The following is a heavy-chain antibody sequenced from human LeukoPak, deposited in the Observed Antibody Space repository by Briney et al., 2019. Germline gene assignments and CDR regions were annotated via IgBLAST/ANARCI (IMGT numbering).Heavy chain of an antibody. CDR3: ARDPNGDYAGDY. D-gene: IGHD4-17*01. V-gene: IGHV1-18*01. Sequence: ASVKVSCKASGYTFTSYGISWVRQARGQGREGMGWISAYNGNTNYAQKLQGRVTMTTDTSTSTACMELRSLRSDDPAVSYCARDPNGDYAGDYWGQGTLVTVSS. CDR2: ISAYNGNT. CDR1: GYTFTSYG. J-gene: IGHJ4*02.